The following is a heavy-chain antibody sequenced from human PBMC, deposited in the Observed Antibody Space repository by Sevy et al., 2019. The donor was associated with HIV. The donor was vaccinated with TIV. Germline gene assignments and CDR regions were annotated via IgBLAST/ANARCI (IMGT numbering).Heavy chain of an antibody. CDR3: TRVDSSGHSDY. V-gene: IGHV4-59*02. CDR1: GGSVSGYF. D-gene: IGHD3-22*01. CDR2: IHHSGTT. J-gene: IGHJ4*02. Sequence: SETLSLTCTVSGGSVSGYFWSWIRQPPGRGLEWIGNIHHSGTTKYNPSLKSRLTISVDTSKNQFSLILTSATAADTADYYCTRVDSSGHSDYWGQGTPVTVSS.